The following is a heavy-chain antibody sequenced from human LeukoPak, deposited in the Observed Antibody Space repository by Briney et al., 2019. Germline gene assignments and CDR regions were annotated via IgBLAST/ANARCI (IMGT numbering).Heavy chain of an antibody. J-gene: IGHJ4*02. Sequence: SETLSLTCVVYGGSFSGYYWSWIRQPPGKGLEWIGEINHSGSTNYNPSLKSRVTISVDTSKNQFSLKLSSVTAADTAVYYCAVAKYDYVWGSYRPTLSSFDYWGQGTLVTVSS. D-gene: IGHD3-16*02. CDR1: GGSFSGYY. CDR2: INHSGST. V-gene: IGHV4-34*01. CDR3: AVAKYDYVWGSYRPTLSSFDY.